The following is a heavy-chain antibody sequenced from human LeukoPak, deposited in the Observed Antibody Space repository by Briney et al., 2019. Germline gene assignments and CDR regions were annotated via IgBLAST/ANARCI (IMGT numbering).Heavy chain of an antibody. CDR3: ARDPLNYSNSRGDY. V-gene: IGHV1-18*01. CDR2: ISAYNGNT. D-gene: IGHD4-11*01. CDR1: GYSFINFG. J-gene: IGHJ4*02. Sequence: ASVKVSCKASGYSFINFGLSWVRQAPGQGLEWMGWISAYNGNTNYAQKLQGRVTMTTDTSTSTAYMELRSLRSDDTAVYYCARDPLNYSNSRGDYWGQGTLVTVSS.